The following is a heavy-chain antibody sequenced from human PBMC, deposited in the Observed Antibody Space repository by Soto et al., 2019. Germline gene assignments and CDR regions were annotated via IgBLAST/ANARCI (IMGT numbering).Heavy chain of an antibody. J-gene: IGHJ6*03. CDR1: GFTFSDYY. CDR2: ISSSGSTI. Sequence: GGSLRLSCAASGFTFSDYYMSWIRQAPGKGLEWVSYISSSGSTIYYADSVKGRFTISRDNAKNSLYLQMNSLRAEDTAVYYCARVGVPGSKGLTTSYYYYMDVWGKGTTVTVSS. D-gene: IGHD4-4*01. V-gene: IGHV3-11*01. CDR3: ARVGVPGSKGLTTSYYYYMDV.